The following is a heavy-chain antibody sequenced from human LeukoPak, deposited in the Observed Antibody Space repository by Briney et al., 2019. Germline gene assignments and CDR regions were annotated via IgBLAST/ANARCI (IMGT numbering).Heavy chain of an antibody. Sequence: SSETLSLTCTVSGGSISSGYYWAWIRQTPGKGLEWIGSIYYSGNTYFNPSLKSRVTISVDTSRNRFSLKIKSVTAADTAVYYCARDAFRENWFDPWGHGTPVIVSS. J-gene: IGHJ5*02. CDR3: ARDAFRENWFDP. CDR1: GGSISSGYY. V-gene: IGHV4-39*07. D-gene: IGHD2/OR15-2a*01. CDR2: IYYSGNT.